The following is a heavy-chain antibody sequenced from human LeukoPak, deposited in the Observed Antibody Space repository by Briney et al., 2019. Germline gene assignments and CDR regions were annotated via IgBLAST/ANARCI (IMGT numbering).Heavy chain of an antibody. CDR2: IYPGDSDT. CDR1: GYSFTSYW. D-gene: IGHD2-21*02. Sequence: GESLKISCETSGYSFTSYWIGWVRQMPGKGLEWMGIIYPGDSDTRYSPSFQGQVTISADKSISTAYLQWSSLKASDTAMYYCATTYQPLLSPYYFDYWGQGTLVTVSS. CDR3: ATTYQPLLSPYYFDY. J-gene: IGHJ4*02. V-gene: IGHV5-51*01.